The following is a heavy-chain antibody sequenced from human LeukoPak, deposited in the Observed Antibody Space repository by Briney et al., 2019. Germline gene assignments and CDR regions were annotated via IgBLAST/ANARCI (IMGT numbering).Heavy chain of an antibody. V-gene: IGHV3-33*01. CDR3: ATDRRGFSYGYWGFDY. CDR1: GFSFSSYG. Sequence: GGSLRLSCAAAGFSFSSYGMHWGRQAPYKGLEWVATIWYDGSQTYSADSVKGRFTISRDNSKNTVYLHMNSLRAEDTAVYYCATDRRGFSYGYWGFDYWGQGALVTVSS. CDR2: IWYDGSQT. D-gene: IGHD5-18*01. J-gene: IGHJ4*02.